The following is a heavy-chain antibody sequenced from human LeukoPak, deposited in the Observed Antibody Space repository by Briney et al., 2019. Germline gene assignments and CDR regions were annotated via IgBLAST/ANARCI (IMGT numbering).Heavy chain of an antibody. V-gene: IGHV3-72*01. CDR1: GFILSDHY. CDR3: AKAPEGSYYDFWSGYPPAFDI. D-gene: IGHD3-3*01. Sequence: GGSLRLSCAASGFILSDHYMDWVRQAPGKGLEWVGRVKHKADGYTTEYAASVKGRFSISRVDSKNSLYLQMNRLKTEDTAVYYCAKAPEGSYYDFWSGYPPAFDIWGQGTMVTVSS. CDR2: VKHKADGYTT. J-gene: IGHJ3*02.